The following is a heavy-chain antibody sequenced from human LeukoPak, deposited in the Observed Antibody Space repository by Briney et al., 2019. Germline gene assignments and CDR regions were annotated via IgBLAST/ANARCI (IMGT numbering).Heavy chain of an antibody. D-gene: IGHD4-11*01. CDR3: ARVLYSNYLEY. Sequence: GGSLRLSCAASGFTFSDYYMSWIRQAPGKGLEWVSYISSSGSTIYYADSVKGRFTISRDNAKNSLYLQMNGLRAEDTAVYYCARVLYSNYLEYWGQGTLVTVSS. J-gene: IGHJ4*02. V-gene: IGHV3-11*04. CDR2: ISSSGSTI. CDR1: GFTFSDYY.